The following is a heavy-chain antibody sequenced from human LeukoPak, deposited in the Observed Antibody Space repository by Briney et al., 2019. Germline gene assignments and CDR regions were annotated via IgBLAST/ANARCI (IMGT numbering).Heavy chain of an antibody. V-gene: IGHV3-7*01. CDR1: GFTFSSYW. CDR3: ARDDYYDSSGYHDY. J-gene: IGHJ4*02. D-gene: IGHD3-22*01. CDR2: IKQDGSEK. Sequence: GGSLRLSCAASGFTFSSYWMSWVRQAPGKGLEWVANIKQDGSEKYYVDSVKGRFTISRDNAKNSLYLQMNSLRAEDTAVYYCARDDYYDSSGYHDYWGQGTLVTVSS.